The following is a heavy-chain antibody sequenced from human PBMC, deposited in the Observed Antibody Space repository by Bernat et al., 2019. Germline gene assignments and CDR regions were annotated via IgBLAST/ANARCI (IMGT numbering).Heavy chain of an antibody. CDR2: VHADGETG. Sequence: QVQLVESGGGVVQPGRSLRLTCAASGFTFRTYGMHWVCLAPGTGLEWVSGVHADGETGYYADSVKGRFTISRDNSENTVFLQMKSLRVEDTAVYYCVRGPLAGVVIGQFDDWGQRALGPVSS. J-gene: IGHJ4*02. V-gene: IGHV3-33*01. CDR1: GFTFRTYG. D-gene: IGHD3-3*01. CDR3: VRGPLAGVVIGQFDD.